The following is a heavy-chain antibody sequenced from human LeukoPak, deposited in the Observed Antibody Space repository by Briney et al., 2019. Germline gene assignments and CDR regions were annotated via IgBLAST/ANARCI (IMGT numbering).Heavy chain of an antibody. D-gene: IGHD6-19*01. J-gene: IGHJ4*02. CDR1: GYTFTSYG. Sequence: ASVKVSCKASGYTFTSYGISWVRQAPGQGLEWMGRINPNSGGTNYAQKFQGRVTMTRDTSISTAHMELSSLTSDDTAVYYCARGGYSSGWYYFEYWGQGTLVTVSS. CDR2: INPNSGGT. V-gene: IGHV1-2*06. CDR3: ARGGYSSGWYYFEY.